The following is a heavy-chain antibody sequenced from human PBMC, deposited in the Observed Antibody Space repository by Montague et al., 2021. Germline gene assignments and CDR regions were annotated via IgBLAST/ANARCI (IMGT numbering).Heavy chain of an antibody. D-gene: IGHD3-10*01. J-gene: IGHJ5*02. Sequence: SETLSLTCTVSSGSIFHAHWSWVRQPPGKGLKWLGSMFYGGATSNNPSLKSRVTMSIDTSTNQFSLKLSFVTAADTAVYYCAKQDYFVSGTSYKGFDPGGQGILVTVSS. CDR1: SGSIFHAH. V-gene: IGHV4-59*08. CDR3: AKQDYFVSGTSYKGFDP. CDR2: MFYGGAT.